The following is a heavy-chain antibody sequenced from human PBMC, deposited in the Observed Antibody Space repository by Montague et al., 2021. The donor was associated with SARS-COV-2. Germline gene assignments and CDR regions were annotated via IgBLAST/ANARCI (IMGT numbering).Heavy chain of an antibody. CDR3: ARDRSSSYYDRSGHHPFDY. CDR2: IGSDGSNQ. J-gene: IGHJ4*02. Sequence: SLRLSCATSGFSFSTFGMHWVRQAPGKGLEWVAVIGSDGSNQYYADSVKGRFTTSRDNAKNTLYLQMDRLKVEDTAVYYRARDRSSSYYDRSGHHPFDYWGQGTRVTVSS. D-gene: IGHD3-22*01. CDR1: GFSFSTFG. V-gene: IGHV3-33*01.